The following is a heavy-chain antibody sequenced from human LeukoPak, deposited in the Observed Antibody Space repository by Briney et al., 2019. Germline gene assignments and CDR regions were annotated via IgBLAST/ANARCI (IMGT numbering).Heavy chain of an antibody. J-gene: IGHJ4*02. Sequence: GGSLRPSCAASGFTFSSYGMHWVRQAPGKGLEWVAVIWYDGSNKYYADSVKGRFTISSDNSKNTLYLQMNSLRAEDTAVYYCARGRESYYDYWGQGTLVTVSS. CDR2: IWYDGSNK. V-gene: IGHV3-33*01. CDR3: ARGRESYYDY. CDR1: GFTFSSYG.